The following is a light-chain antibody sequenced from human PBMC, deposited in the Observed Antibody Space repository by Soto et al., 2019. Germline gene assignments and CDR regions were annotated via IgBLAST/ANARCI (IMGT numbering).Light chain of an antibody. Sequence: QSVLTQPPSASGTPGQRVTISCSGSNSNVGNNTVNWYQQFPGTAPKVLIYTDNQRPSGVPDRFSGSKSGTSASLAINGLQSGDEADYYCGAWDESLNGYVFGTGTKVTVL. CDR2: TDN. CDR3: GAWDESLNGYV. CDR1: NSNVGNNT. J-gene: IGLJ1*01. V-gene: IGLV1-44*01.